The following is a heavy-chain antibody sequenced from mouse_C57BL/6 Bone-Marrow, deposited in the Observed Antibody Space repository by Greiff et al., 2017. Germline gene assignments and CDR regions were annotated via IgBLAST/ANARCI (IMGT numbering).Heavy chain of an antibody. CDR3: ARDTTHFDY. Sequence: EVKVVESGGGLVKPGGSLKLSCAASGFTFSDYGMHWVRQAPEKGLEWVAYISSGSSTIYYADTVKGRFTISRDNAKNTLFLQMTSLRSEDTAMYYCARDTTHFDYWGQGTTLTVSS. D-gene: IGHD1-1*01. J-gene: IGHJ2*01. V-gene: IGHV5-17*01. CDR2: ISSGSSTI. CDR1: GFTFSDYG.